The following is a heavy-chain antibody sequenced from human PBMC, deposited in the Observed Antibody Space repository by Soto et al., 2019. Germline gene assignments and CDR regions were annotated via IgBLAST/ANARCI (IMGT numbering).Heavy chain of an antibody. CDR1: GYTFTSYY. V-gene: IGHV1-46*03. D-gene: IGHD3-3*01. CDR3: ARDGYNYDFWSGPVDY. Sequence: AASVKVSCKASGYTFTSYYMHWVRQAPGQGLEWMGIINPSGGSTSYAQKFQGRVTMTRDTSTSTVYMELSSLRSEDTAVYYCARDGYNYDFWSGPVDYWGQGTLVTVSS. CDR2: INPSGGST. J-gene: IGHJ4*02.